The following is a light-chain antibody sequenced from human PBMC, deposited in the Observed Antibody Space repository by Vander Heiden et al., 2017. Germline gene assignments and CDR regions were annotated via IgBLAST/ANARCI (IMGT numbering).Light chain of an antibody. CDR3: QQYDFYRS. CDR2: KAS. V-gene: IGKV1-5*03. CDR1: QSVSSW. J-gene: IGKJ4*01. Sequence: DIQMTPSPSTLSASVGDRVTITCRASQSVSSWLAWYQQKPGKAPKLLIYKASTLESGVPSRFSGSGSATEFTLTISSLQPDDFATYYCQQYDFYRSFGGGTKVETK.